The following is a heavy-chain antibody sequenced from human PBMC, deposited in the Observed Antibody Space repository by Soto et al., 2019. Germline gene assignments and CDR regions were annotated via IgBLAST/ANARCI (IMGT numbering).Heavy chain of an antibody. CDR3: AKGCDDKRCYIES. V-gene: IGHV3-53*01. CDR1: GFTVSTNY. D-gene: IGHD3-22*01. Sequence: GGSLRLSCVASGFTVSTNYMSWVRQAPGKGLEWVSTMYSGGSTYYADSVKGRSTISRDSSKNTLYFQMNSLRFEDTAVYFCAKGCDDKRCYIESWGQGILVTVSS. CDR2: MYSGGST. J-gene: IGHJ4*02.